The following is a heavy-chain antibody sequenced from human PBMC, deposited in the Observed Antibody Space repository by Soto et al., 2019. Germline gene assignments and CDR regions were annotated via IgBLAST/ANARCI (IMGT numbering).Heavy chain of an antibody. D-gene: IGHD1-26*01. J-gene: IGHJ3*02. Sequence: GESLKISCKGSGYTFTSYWIGWVRQVPGKGLQWMGIIYPYDSDIRYSPSFQGQVTISADKSISTAYLQWSSLNASDTAMYYCARRGVGDAFHIWGQGTMVTVSS. CDR1: GYTFTSYW. CDR2: IYPYDSDI. V-gene: IGHV5-51*01. CDR3: ARRGVGDAFHI.